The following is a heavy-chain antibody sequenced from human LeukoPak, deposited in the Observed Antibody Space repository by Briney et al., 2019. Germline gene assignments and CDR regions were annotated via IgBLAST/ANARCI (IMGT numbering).Heavy chain of an antibody. CDR2: ISGDGGST. CDR1: GFSFDDYA. CDR3: AKGDGYVSYYFDY. Sequence: PGGSLRLSCAASGFSFDDYAMHWVRQAPGKGLEWVSLISGDGGSTYYADSVKGRFTISRDNSKNTLYLQMNSLRAEDTAVYYCAKGDGYVSYYFDYWGQGTLVTVSS. D-gene: IGHD3-16*01. J-gene: IGHJ4*02. V-gene: IGHV3-43*02.